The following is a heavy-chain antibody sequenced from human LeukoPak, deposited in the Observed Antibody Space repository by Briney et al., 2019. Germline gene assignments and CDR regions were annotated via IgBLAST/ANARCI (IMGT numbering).Heavy chain of an antibody. Sequence: GGPLRLSCAASGFTFSSYSMNWVRQAPGKGLEWVSYISSSSSTIYYADSVKGRFTISRDNAKNSLYLQMNSLRAEDTAVYYCAGDIITGTTLFDYWGQGTLVTVSS. CDR1: GFTFSSYS. CDR2: ISSSSSTI. J-gene: IGHJ4*02. V-gene: IGHV3-48*01. CDR3: AGDIITGTTLFDY. D-gene: IGHD1-7*01.